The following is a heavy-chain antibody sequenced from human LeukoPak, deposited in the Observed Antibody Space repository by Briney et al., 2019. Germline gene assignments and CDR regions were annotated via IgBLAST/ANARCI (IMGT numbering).Heavy chain of an antibody. CDR1: SGSISSYY. CDR3: ARRGYYYYGMDV. J-gene: IGHJ6*02. CDR2: IYYSRST. Sequence: SETLSLTCTVSSGSISSYYWSWIRQPPGKGLEWIGYIYYSRSTNYNPSLKSRVTISVDTSKNQFSLKLSSVTAADTAVYYCARRGYYYYGMDVWGQGTTVTVSS. V-gene: IGHV4-59*08.